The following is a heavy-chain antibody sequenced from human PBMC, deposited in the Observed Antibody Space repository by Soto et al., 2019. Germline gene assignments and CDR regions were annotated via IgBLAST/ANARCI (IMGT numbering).Heavy chain of an antibody. V-gene: IGHV4-61*01. CDR2: IYYSGST. J-gene: IGHJ4*02. CDR3: ARGRLETGTLDY. Sequence: SETLSLTCTVSGGSVSSGSYYWSWIRQPPGKGLEWIGYIYYSGSTNYNPSLKSRVTLSVDTSKNQFSLKLSSVTAADTAVYYCARGRLETGTLDYWGQGTLVTVSS. D-gene: IGHD7-27*01. CDR1: GGSVSSGSYY.